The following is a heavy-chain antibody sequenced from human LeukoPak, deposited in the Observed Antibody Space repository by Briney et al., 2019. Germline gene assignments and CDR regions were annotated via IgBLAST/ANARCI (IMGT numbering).Heavy chain of an antibody. CDR2: ISSSGSTI. J-gene: IGHJ3*02. CDR3: AGTTVTTFDDAFDI. Sequence: PGGSLRLSCAASGFTFSDYYMSWICQAPGKGLEWVSYISSSGSTIYYADSVKGRFTISRDNAKNSLYLQMNSLRAEDTAVYYCAGTTVTTFDDAFDIWGQGTMVTVSS. CDR1: GFTFSDYY. V-gene: IGHV3-11*01. D-gene: IGHD4-17*01.